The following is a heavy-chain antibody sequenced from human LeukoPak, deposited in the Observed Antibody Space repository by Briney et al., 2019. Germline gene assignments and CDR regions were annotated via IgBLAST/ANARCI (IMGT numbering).Heavy chain of an antibody. D-gene: IGHD2-8*02. Sequence: GGSPRLSCAASGFTFRAYVMHWVRQAPGKGLECVAVISNDGTDKYYADSVKGRFSISRDNSKNTLYLQMSSLRTEDTAVYYCARDGGYTGGWTYGAGDLWGQGALVTVSS. CDR2: ISNDGTDK. CDR3: ARDGGYTGGWTYGAGDL. V-gene: IGHV3-30*14. J-gene: IGHJ5*02. CDR1: GFTFRAYV.